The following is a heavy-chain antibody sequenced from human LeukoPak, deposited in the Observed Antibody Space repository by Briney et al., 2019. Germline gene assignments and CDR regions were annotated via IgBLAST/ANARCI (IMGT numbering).Heavy chain of an antibody. CDR2: IIPILGIA. J-gene: IGHJ5*02. CDR1: GGTFSSYA. D-gene: IGHD6-6*01. Sequence: ASVKVSCKASGGTFSSYAISWVRQAPGQGLEWMGRIIPILGIANYAQKFQGRVTITADKSTSTAYMELSSLRSEDTAVYYCASHWEYSSNWFDPWGQGTLVTVSS. V-gene: IGHV1-69*04. CDR3: ASHWEYSSNWFDP.